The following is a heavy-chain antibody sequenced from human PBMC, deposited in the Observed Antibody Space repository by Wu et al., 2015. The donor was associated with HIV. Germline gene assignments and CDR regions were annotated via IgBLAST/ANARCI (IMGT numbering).Heavy chain of an antibody. V-gene: IGHV1-2*02. Sequence: LVQSGAEVEEAWGLSXGLLQGFWTHLHRLQLCTGCVKAPGQGLEWMGWINPNNGNTNYAQKFRGRVTMARDTSISTAYMELRGLKFDDTSIYYCAISADFSSVSDYYYMGVWGKGTAVTVSS. J-gene: IGHJ6*03. CDR1: THLHRLQ. D-gene: IGHD2/OR15-2a*01. CDR2: INPNNGNT. CDR3: AISADFSSVSDYYYMGV.